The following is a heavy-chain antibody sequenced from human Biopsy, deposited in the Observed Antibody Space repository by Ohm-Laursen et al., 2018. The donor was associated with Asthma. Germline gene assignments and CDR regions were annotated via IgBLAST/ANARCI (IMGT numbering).Heavy chain of an antibody. CDR2: LIPVLGTP. CDR3: ARGYSGCDRIVYYYSGLEV. J-gene: IGHJ6*02. V-gene: IGHV1-69*13. D-gene: IGHD5-12*01. CDR1: GDSFSNYA. Sequence: SVKVSCKASGDSFSNYAISWVRQAPGQGLEWMGGLIPVLGTPDHAQMFEGRVTITADESTSSAYMELSCLSSEDTAVYYCARGYSGCDRIVYYYSGLEVWGQGTTVTVSS.